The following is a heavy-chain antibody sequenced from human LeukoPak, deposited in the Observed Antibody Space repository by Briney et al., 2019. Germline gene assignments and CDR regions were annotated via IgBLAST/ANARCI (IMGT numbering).Heavy chain of an antibody. CDR2: IYTSGST. CDR3: ARRPFYGSGSYWED. CDR1: GGSISSGSYY. J-gene: IGHJ4*02. V-gene: IGHV4-61*02. Sequence: SETLSLSCTVSGGSISSGSYYWSWIRQPAGKGLEWIGRIYTSGSTNYNPSLKSRVTISVDTFKNQFSLKLSSVTAADTAVYYCARRPFYGSGSYWEDWGQGTLVTVSS. D-gene: IGHD3-10*01.